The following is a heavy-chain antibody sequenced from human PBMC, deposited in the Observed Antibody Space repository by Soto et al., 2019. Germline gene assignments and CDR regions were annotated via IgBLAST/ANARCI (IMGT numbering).Heavy chain of an antibody. CDR1: GYTFISYG. J-gene: IGHJ4*02. CDR2: ISTSKGNT. CDR3: ATRSPAFDF. V-gene: IGHV1-18*01. Sequence: QVQLVQSGPEVKKPGASVKVSCKTSGYTFISYGIAWVRQAPGQGLEWMGWISTSKGNTNYAQKFQGRVTMTTDTSTSTAYMELRSLRSDDTAVYYCATRSPAFDFWGQGTLVTVSS.